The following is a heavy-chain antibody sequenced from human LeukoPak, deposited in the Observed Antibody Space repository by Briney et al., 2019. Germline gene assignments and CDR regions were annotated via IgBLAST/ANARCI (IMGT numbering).Heavy chain of an antibody. Sequence: SGPGLVKPSETLSLTCTVSGGSISSYYWSWIRQPAGKGLEWMGRIYTSGSTNYNPSLKSRVTISVDTSKNQFSLKLSSVTAADTAVYYCARGWDYDFWSGNNWFDPWGQGTLVTVSS. CDR2: IYTSGST. D-gene: IGHD3-3*01. CDR1: GGSISSYY. V-gene: IGHV4-4*07. J-gene: IGHJ5*02. CDR3: ARGWDYDFWSGNNWFDP.